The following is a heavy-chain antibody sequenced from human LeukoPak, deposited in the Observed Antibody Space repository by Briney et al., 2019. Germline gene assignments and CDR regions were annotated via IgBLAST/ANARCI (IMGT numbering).Heavy chain of an antibody. J-gene: IGHJ4*02. V-gene: IGHV1-18*01. CDR3: ARAVDSSSWYVPPHFDY. D-gene: IGHD6-13*01. Sequence: ASVKVSCKASGYTFTSYGISWVRQAPGQGLEWMGWISAYNGNTNYAQKLQGRVTMTTDTSTSTAYTELRSLRSDDTAVYYCARAVDSSSWYVPPHFDYWGQGTLVTVSS. CDR1: GYTFTSYG. CDR2: ISAYNGNT.